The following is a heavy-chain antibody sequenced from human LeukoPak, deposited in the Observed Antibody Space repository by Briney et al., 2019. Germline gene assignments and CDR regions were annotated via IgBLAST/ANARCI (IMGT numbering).Heavy chain of an antibody. D-gene: IGHD3-22*01. V-gene: IGHV4-34*01. Sequence: ETLSLTCAVYGGSFSGYYWTWIRQTPEKGLEWIGEMNPSGSTSYNPFLKSRVTISVDTSKNQFSLKLSSVTAADTAVYYCARGRQDVTMIVVVMTAVSYYLDVWGKGTTVTVS. CDR3: ARGRQDVTMIVVVMTAVSYYLDV. J-gene: IGHJ6*03. CDR2: MNPSGST. CDR1: GGSFSGYY.